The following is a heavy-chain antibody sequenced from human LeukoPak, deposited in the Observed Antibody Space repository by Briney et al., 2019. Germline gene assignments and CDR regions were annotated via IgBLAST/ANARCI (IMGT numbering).Heavy chain of an antibody. D-gene: IGHD3-22*01. J-gene: IGHJ4*02. CDR2: ISGSGTRT. Sequence: GGSQRLSCVGSGFTLSNYAMSWVRQAPGKGLEWVSAISGSGTRTYYADSVKGRFTISRDNSKNTLYLQMNSLRAEDTAVYYCAKAPTKEEEWLLLNYFDYWGQGTLVTVSS. V-gene: IGHV3-23*01. CDR1: GFTLSNYA. CDR3: AKAPTKEEEWLLLNYFDY.